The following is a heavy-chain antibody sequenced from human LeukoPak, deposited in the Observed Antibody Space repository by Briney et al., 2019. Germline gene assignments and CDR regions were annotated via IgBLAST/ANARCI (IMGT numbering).Heavy chain of an antibody. CDR1: GFTFSSYW. D-gene: IGHD3-10*01. V-gene: IGHV3-7*01. CDR3: ARDRRYYGSGSFLDY. J-gene: IGHJ4*02. CDR2: IKKDGSEK. Sequence: GGSLRLSCAASGFTFSSYWMSWVRQAPGKGLEWVANIKKDGSEKYYVVSVKGGFTISRDNAKNSLYLQMNILRAEDTAVYYCARDRRYYGSGSFLDYWGQGTLVTVSS.